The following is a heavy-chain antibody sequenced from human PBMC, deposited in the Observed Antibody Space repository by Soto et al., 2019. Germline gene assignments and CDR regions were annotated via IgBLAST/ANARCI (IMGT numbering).Heavy chain of an antibody. CDR3: ARLYYYDSSGEVYGMDV. J-gene: IGHJ6*02. CDR2: INPSGGST. Sequence: ASVKVSCKASGYTFTSYYMHWLRQAPGQGLEWMGIINPSGGSTSYAQKFQGRVTMTRDTSTSTVYMELSSLRSEDTAVYYCARLYYYDSSGEVYGMDVWGQGTTVTVSS. CDR1: GYTFTSYY. V-gene: IGHV1-46*01. D-gene: IGHD3-22*01.